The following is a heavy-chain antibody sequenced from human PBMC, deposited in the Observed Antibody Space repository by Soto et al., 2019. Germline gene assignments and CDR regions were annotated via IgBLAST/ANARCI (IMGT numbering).Heavy chain of an antibody. CDR3: AKTTYYDSGGYYDY. J-gene: IGHJ4*02. Sequence: EVQLVESGGGLVQPGRSLRLSCAASGFTFDDYAMHWVRQAPGKGLEWVSGISWNSGSIGYADSVKGRFTISRDTAKNSLYLQMNSLRAEDTALYYCAKTTYYDSGGYYDYWGQGTLVTVSS. D-gene: IGHD3-22*01. CDR1: GFTFDDYA. CDR2: ISWNSGSI. V-gene: IGHV3-9*01.